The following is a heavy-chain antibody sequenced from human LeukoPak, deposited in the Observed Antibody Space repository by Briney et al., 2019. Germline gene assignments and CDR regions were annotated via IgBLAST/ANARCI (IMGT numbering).Heavy chain of an antibody. V-gene: IGHV3-23*01. CDR3: AKGGKWDVTPFDY. CDR1: GFTLTSYS. Sequence: GGSLRLSCATSGFTLTSYSMNWVRQAPGKGLEWVSTISGGGGSTYYADSVKGRFTISRDNSKNTLYLQVNSLRAEDTAVYYCAKGGKWDVTPFDYWGQGTLVTVSS. J-gene: IGHJ4*02. D-gene: IGHD1-26*01. CDR2: ISGGGGST.